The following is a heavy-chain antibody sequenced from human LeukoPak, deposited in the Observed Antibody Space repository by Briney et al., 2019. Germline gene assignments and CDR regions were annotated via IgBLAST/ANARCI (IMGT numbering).Heavy chain of an antibody. CDR3: ARAPNCSGGSCYSGGYYFDY. J-gene: IGHJ4*02. V-gene: IGHV4-39*07. Sequence: SETLSLTCTVSGGSISSSSYYWGWIRQPPGKGLEWIGSIYYSGSTYYNPSLKSRVTISVDKSRNQFSLKLSSVTAADTAVYYCARAPNCSGGSCYSGGYYFDYWGQGTLVTVSS. D-gene: IGHD2-15*01. CDR2: IYYSGST. CDR1: GGSISSSSYY.